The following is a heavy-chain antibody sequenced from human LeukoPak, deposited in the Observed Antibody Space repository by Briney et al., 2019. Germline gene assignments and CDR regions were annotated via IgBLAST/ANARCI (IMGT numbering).Heavy chain of an antibody. CDR3: VKVGTGTTFAWFDP. CDR2: ISGSAGST. D-gene: IGHD1-1*01. V-gene: IGHV3-23*01. J-gene: IGHJ5*02. CDR1: GFTFTTYA. Sequence: GGSLRLSCTASGFTFTTYAMSWVRRAPGTGLEWVSTISGSAGSTYYADSVKGRFTISRDNSKNTLFLQMNSLRAEDTAIYYCVKVGTGTTFAWFDPWGQGTQVTVSS.